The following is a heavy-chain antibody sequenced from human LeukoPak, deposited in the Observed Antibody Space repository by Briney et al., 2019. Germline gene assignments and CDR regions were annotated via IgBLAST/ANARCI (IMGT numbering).Heavy chain of an antibody. Sequence: SETLSLTCTVSGGSMSDYYWSWIRQPPGKGLEWIGYFDDSGSTNYNPSLKSRVTISVDTSKNQFSLKLSSVTAADTAVYYCARDYCTTTRCYPNYFDYWGQGTLVTVSS. CDR1: GGSMSDYY. CDR2: FDDSGST. CDR3: ARDYCTTTRCYPNYFDY. J-gene: IGHJ4*02. D-gene: IGHD2-2*01. V-gene: IGHV4-59*01.